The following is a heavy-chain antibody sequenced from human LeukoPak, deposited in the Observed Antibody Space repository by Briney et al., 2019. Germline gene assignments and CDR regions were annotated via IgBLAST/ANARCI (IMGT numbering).Heavy chain of an antibody. CDR3: ARVGSGSYQDFDY. Sequence: SVKVSCKASGGTFSSYAISWVRQAPGQGLEWMGGIIPIFGTANYAQKFQGRVTITADKSRSTAYMELSSLRSEDTAVYYCARVGSGSYQDFDYWGQGTLVTVSS. CDR1: GGTFSSYA. D-gene: IGHD3-10*01. J-gene: IGHJ4*02. V-gene: IGHV1-69*06. CDR2: IIPIFGTA.